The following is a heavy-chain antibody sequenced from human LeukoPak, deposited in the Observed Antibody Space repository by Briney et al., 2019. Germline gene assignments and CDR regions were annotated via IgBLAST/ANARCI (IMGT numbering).Heavy chain of an antibody. Sequence: TSETLSLTCTVSGGSISSSSYYWGWIRQPPGKGLEWIGSIYYSGSTYYNPSLKSRVTISVDTSKNQFSLKLSSVTAADTAVYYCAREGYCTNGVRYLPPYYYYYYMDVWGKGTTVTVSS. CDR1: GGSISSSSYY. V-gene: IGHV4-39*07. CDR2: IYYSGST. D-gene: IGHD2-8*01. J-gene: IGHJ6*03. CDR3: AREGYCTNGVRYLPPYYYYYYMDV.